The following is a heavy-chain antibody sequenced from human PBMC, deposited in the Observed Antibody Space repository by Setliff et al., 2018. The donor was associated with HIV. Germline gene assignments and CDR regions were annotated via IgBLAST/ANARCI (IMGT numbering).Heavy chain of an antibody. CDR3: ASGYSSSSPRRDY. V-gene: IGHV3-23*01. CDR2: ISDSGGST. J-gene: IGHJ4*02. CDR1: GFTSSSYM. Sequence: GGSLRLSCAASGFTSSSYMMNWVRQAPGKGLEWVSGISDSGGSTYYADSVKGRFTISRDNSKNTLNLQMNSLRAEDTAVYYCASGYSSSSPRRDYWGQGTLVTVSS. D-gene: IGHD6-6*01.